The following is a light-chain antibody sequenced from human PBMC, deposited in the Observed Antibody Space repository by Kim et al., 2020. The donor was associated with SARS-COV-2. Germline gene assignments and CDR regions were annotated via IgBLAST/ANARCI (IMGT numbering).Light chain of an antibody. CDR3: QSYDSSTLNWV. V-gene: IGLV6-57*03. J-gene: IGLJ3*02. CDR2: EDN. Sequence: TVTISCTRSRGSIASNYVQWYQQRPGSAPTTVIYEDNQRPSGVPDRFSGSIDSSSNSASLTISGLKTEDEADYYCQSYDSSTLNWVFGGGTQLTVL. CDR1: RGSIASNY.